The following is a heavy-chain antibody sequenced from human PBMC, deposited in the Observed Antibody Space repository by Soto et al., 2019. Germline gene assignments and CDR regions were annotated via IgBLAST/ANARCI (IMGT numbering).Heavy chain of an antibody. CDR2: INHSGST. CDR1: GGSFSGYY. CDR3: ARDGDYEVYFQH. V-gene: IGHV4-34*01. Sequence: QVQLQQWGAGLLKPSETLSLTCAVYGGSFSGYYWSWIRQPPGKGLVWIGEINHSGSTNYNPSLKSRVTISVDTTKNQFSLKLSSVTAADTAVYYCARDGDYEVYFQHWGQGTLVTVSS. J-gene: IGHJ1*01. D-gene: IGHD4-17*01.